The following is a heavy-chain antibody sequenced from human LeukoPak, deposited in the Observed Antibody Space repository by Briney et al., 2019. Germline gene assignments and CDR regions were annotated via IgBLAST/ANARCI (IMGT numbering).Heavy chain of an antibody. CDR2: IIPIFGTA. J-gene: IGHJ3*02. V-gene: IGHV1-69*13. Sequence: SVKVSCKASGYTFTSYYMHWVRQAPGQGLEWMGGIIPIFGTANYAQKFQGRVTITADESTSTAYMELSSLRSEDTAVYYCASVPLGLGAFDIWGQGTMVTVSS. D-gene: IGHD2-2*01. CDR3: ASVPLGLGAFDI. CDR1: GYTFTSYY.